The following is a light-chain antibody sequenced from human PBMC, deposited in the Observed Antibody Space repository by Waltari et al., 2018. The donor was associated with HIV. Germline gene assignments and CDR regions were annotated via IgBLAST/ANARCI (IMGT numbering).Light chain of an antibody. V-gene: IGKV4-1*01. Sequence: DIVMTQSPDSLAVSLGERATINCKSSQSLFYSSNNGNYLAWYQQKPGQPPKLLIYWSSTRKSGVPDRFSGSGSGTDFTLTISSLQAEDAAVYYCQQYFKSPRTLGQGTKVEIK. CDR2: WSS. CDR3: QQYFKSPRT. CDR1: QSLFYSSNNGNY. J-gene: IGKJ1*01.